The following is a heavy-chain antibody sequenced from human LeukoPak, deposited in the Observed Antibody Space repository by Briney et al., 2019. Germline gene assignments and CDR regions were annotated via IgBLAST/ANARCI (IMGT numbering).Heavy chain of an antibody. CDR1: GGTFSSYA. Sequence: ASVKVSCKASGGTFSSYALSWMRQAPGQGLEWMGRIIPILGIANYAQKFQGRVTITADKSTSTAYMELSSLRSEDTAVYYCARDSPMDVWGKGTTVTVSS. J-gene: IGHJ6*04. CDR3: ARDSPMDV. CDR2: IIPILGIA. V-gene: IGHV1-69*04.